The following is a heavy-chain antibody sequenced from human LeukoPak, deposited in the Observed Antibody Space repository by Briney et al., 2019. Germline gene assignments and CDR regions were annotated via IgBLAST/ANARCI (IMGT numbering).Heavy chain of an antibody. Sequence: GGSLRLSCAASGFTFSIYWMHWVRQAPGKGLVWVSRIHSDGSITSYADSVKGRFTVSRDNAKNTLYLQMNSLRADDTAVYYCARDRTTVTVFDYWGQGTLVTVSS. D-gene: IGHD4-17*01. CDR1: GFTFSIYW. J-gene: IGHJ4*02. V-gene: IGHV3-74*01. CDR2: IHSDGSIT. CDR3: ARDRTTVTVFDY.